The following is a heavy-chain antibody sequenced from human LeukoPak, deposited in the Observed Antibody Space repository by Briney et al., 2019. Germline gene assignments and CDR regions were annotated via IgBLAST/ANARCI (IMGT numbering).Heavy chain of an antibody. Sequence: SVTVSCTASGGTFSSYAISWVRQAPGQGLEWMGGIIPIFGTANYAQKFQGRVTITADESTSTAYMELSSLRSEDTAVYYCATSFYGSGSYYHDYWGQGTLVTVSS. CDR3: ATSFYGSGSYYHDY. V-gene: IGHV1-69*01. CDR1: GGTFSSYA. D-gene: IGHD3-10*01. J-gene: IGHJ4*02. CDR2: IIPIFGTA.